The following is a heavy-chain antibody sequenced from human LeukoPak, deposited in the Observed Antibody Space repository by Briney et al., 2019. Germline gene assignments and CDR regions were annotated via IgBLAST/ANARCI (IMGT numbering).Heavy chain of an antibody. CDR3: ARGKGDLSMIVMIVTAVEFYFDS. D-gene: IGHD3-22*01. CDR1: GGSLSDHD. CDR2: INHRGAT. Sequence: SETLSLTCAVFGGSLSDHDWSWIRQPPGKGLEWIGEINHRGATNYNPSLKSRVTLSLDTSKNQVSLKLNSLTAADTAVYYCARGKGDLSMIVMIVTAVEFYFDSWGPGTLSPSPQ. J-gene: IGHJ4*02. V-gene: IGHV4-34*01.